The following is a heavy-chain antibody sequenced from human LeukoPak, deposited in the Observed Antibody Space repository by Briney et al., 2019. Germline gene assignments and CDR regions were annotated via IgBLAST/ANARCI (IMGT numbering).Heavy chain of an antibody. V-gene: IGHV3-48*02. Sequence: PGGSRRLSCAASGFSFSGYNMNWARQAPGKGLEWVSYISSSGTTVYYADSVKGRFTISRDNAKNSLYLQMNSLRDEDTAVYYCVMVRGVSFDYWGQGTPVTVSS. J-gene: IGHJ4*02. CDR1: GFSFSGYN. CDR2: ISSSGTTV. D-gene: IGHD3-10*01. CDR3: VMVRGVSFDY.